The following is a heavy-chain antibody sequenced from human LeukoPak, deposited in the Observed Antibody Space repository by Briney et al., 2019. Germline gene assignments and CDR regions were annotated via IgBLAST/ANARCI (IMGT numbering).Heavy chain of an antibody. V-gene: IGHV4-34*01. CDR1: GGSFSGYY. CDR3: ARGFRDSSGWTYHFDY. D-gene: IGHD6-19*01. Sequence: SETLSLTCAVYGGSFSGYYWSWIRQPPGKGLEWIGEIYHSGSTNYNPSLKSRVTISVDNSKNQFSLKLSSVTAADTAVYYCARGFRDSSGWTYHFDYWGQGTLVTVSS. J-gene: IGHJ4*02. CDR2: IYHSGST.